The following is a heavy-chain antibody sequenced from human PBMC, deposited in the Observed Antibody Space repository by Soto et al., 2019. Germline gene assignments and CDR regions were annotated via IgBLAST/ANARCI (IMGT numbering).Heavy chain of an antibody. CDR3: AKVRRFGELRSLY. J-gene: IGHJ4*02. CDR1: GFTFSSYA. Sequence: EVQLLESGGGLVQPGGSLRLSCAASGFTFSSYAMSWVRQAPGKGLEWVSAIGVSGDTTYYADSVKRRFTISRDNSKNTLYLQMGSLRAEETAVYYCAKVRRFGELRSLYWGQGTLVTVSS. D-gene: IGHD3-10*01. CDR2: IGVSGDTT. V-gene: IGHV3-23*01.